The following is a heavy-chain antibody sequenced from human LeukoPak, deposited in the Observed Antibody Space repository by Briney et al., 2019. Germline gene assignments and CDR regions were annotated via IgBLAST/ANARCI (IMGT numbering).Heavy chain of an antibody. CDR3: ARGSSWYQTNFDY. J-gene: IGHJ4*02. D-gene: IGHD6-13*01. V-gene: IGHV4-39*07. Sequence: SETLSLTCTVSGGSISSSSYYWGWIRQPPGKGLEWIGSIYYSGSTYYNPSLKSRVTTSVDTSKNQFSLRLSSVTAADTAVYYCARGSSWYQTNFDYWGQGTLVTVSS. CDR1: GGSISSSSYY. CDR2: IYYSGST.